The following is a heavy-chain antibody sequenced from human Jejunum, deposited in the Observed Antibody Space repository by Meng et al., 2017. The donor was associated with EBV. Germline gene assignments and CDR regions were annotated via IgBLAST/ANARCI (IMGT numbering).Heavy chain of an antibody. Sequence: EVQLVESGXXXXXPXGSXRLSCAPSGFTVSSYHMSWVRQAPGKGLEWVSTIYIGGDTFYADSVKDRFTISRDNSKNTLFLQMNRLTVEDTAVYYCARGPDWAKGGYWGLGTLVTVSS. J-gene: IGHJ4*02. CDR1: GFTVSSYH. CDR3: ARGPDWAKGGY. V-gene: IGHV3-53*01. CDR2: IYIGGDT. D-gene: IGHD3/OR15-3a*01.